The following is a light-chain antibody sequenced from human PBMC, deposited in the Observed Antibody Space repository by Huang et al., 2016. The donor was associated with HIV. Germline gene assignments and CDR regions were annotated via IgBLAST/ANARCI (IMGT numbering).Light chain of an antibody. J-gene: IGKJ4*01. CDR2: KMS. Sequence: DVVVTQSPLSLPVTLGQSASIYCNSSQSLVYSDGNTYLNWYQQRPGQYPRLLIYKMSKRESGVTDRFSGSGSGSNFTLRISKLEDEDVGIYYCMQGTPWPLTFGGGTSLEIK. V-gene: IGKV2-30*01. CDR1: QSLVYSDGNTY. CDR3: MQGTPWPLT.